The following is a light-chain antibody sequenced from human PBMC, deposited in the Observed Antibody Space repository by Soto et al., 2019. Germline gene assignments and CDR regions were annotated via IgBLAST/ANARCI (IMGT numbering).Light chain of an antibody. Sequence: QSLLTQPPSVSGAPGQRVTISCTGSSSNIGAGYDVHWYQQLPGTAPKLLIYGNSNRPSGVPDRFSGSKSGTSASLAITGLQAEDEADYYCQSYDSSFWVFGGGTKVTVL. V-gene: IGLV1-40*01. J-gene: IGLJ3*02. CDR1: SSNIGAGYD. CDR2: GNS. CDR3: QSYDSSFWV.